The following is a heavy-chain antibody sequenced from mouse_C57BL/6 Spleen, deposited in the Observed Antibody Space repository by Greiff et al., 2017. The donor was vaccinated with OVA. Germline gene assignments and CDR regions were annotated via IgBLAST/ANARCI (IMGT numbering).Heavy chain of an antibody. D-gene: IGHD2-2*01. J-gene: IGHJ4*01. Sequence: QVQLQQPGAELVMPGASVKLSCKASGYTFTSYWMHWVKQRPGQGLEWIGEIDPSDSYTNYNQKFKGKSTFTVDKSTSTAYKPLSSLTSEDSADYYCARGRLMDYWGQGTSVTVSS. CDR1: GYTFTSYW. V-gene: IGHV1-69*01. CDR2: IDPSDSYT. CDR3: ARGRLMDY.